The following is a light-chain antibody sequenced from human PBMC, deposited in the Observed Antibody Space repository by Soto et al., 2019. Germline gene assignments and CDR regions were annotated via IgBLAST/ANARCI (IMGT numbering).Light chain of an antibody. J-gene: IGKJ1*01. Sequence: VHMTQSPSTLSASVGDRVTIACRASQSISSWLAWYQQKPGKAPKLLIYKASSLESGVPSRFSGSGSGTEFTLTISSLKPDDFATYYCQQYNSYSTFGQGTKVDI. CDR1: QSISSW. CDR2: KAS. V-gene: IGKV1-5*03. CDR3: QQYNSYST.